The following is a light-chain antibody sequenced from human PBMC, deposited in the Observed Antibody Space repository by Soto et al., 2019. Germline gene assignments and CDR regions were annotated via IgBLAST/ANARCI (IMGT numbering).Light chain of an antibody. J-gene: IGKJ1*01. CDR1: QSVSDN. CDR2: GTS. V-gene: IGKV3-15*01. Sequence: EIVMTQSPAALSVSPGERATLSCRASQSVSDNLAWYQQKPGQAPRLLIFGTSTRATGIPARFSGSGSGTEFTLTISSLQSEDFEVYYCQQYKNWPPLTFGQGTKVEIK. CDR3: QQYKNWPPLT.